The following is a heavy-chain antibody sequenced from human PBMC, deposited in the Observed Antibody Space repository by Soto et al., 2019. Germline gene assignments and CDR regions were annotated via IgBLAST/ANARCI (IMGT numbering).Heavy chain of an antibody. V-gene: IGHV3-7*05. D-gene: IGHD6-19*01. CDR3: ARGLSHGWYPALDY. J-gene: IGHJ4*02. CDR2: MKQDGSQT. Sequence: EVQLVESGGGLVQPGGSLRLSCAASGFTFSNYWMGWVRQAPGKGLEWVANMKQDGSQTYYVDSVKGRFTISRDNAKSSLFLLMNSLRAEDTAAYYCARGLSHGWYPALDYWGQGTLVTVSS. CDR1: GFTFSNYW.